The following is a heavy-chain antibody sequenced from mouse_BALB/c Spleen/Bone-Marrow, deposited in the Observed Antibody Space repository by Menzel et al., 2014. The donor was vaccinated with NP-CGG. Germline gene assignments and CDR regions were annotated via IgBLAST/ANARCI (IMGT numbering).Heavy chain of an antibody. J-gene: IGHJ2*01. CDR2: ISSGGSYT. D-gene: IGHD1-1*01. CDR3: ARPTTAVATGGSFDY. CDR1: GFTFSSYG. V-gene: IGHV5-6*01. Sequence: EVHLVESGGDLVKPGGSLKLSCAASGFTFSSYGMSWVRQTPDKRLEWVATISSGGSYTYYPDSVKGRFTISRDNAKNTLYLQMSSLKSEDTAMYYCARPTTAVATGGSFDYRGQGTTLTVSS.